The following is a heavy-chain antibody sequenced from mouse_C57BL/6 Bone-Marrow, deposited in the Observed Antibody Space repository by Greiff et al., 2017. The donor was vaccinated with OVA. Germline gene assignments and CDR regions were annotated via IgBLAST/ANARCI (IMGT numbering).Heavy chain of an antibody. CDR2: INPSNGGT. CDR3: ARLTTVVATEWYFDV. V-gene: IGHV1-53*01. CDR1: GYTFTSYW. D-gene: IGHD1-1*01. Sequence: QVQLQQPGTELVKPGASVKLSCKASGYTFTSYWMHWVKQRPGQGLEWIGNINPSNGGTNYNEKFKGKATLTADKSSSTAYMQLSSLTSEDSAVYFCARLTTVVATEWYFDVWGTGTTVTVSS. J-gene: IGHJ1*03.